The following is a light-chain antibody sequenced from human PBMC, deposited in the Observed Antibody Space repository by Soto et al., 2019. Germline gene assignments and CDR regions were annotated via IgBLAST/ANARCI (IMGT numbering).Light chain of an antibody. Sequence: DIRVTQSPSTLSGSVGERVTITCRASQTISSWLAWYQQKPGKAPKLLIYKASTLKSGVPSRFSGSGSGTEFTLTISSLQADDFATYYCPHYNSYPDPFGQRTKVAI. V-gene: IGKV1-5*03. CDR2: KAS. J-gene: IGKJ1*01. CDR3: PHYNSYPDP. CDR1: QTISSW.